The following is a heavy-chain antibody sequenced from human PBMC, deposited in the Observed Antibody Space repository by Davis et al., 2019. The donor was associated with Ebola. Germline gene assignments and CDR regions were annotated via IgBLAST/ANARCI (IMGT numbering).Heavy chain of an antibody. V-gene: IGHV3-21*01. CDR3: ARDKNVVAVNRGWYFDL. D-gene: IGHD2/OR15-2a*01. J-gene: IGHJ2*01. Sequence: PGGSLRLSCAASGFTFSSYAMSWVRQAPGKGLEWVSSISSSSSTIYYADSVKGRFTISRDSAKNSLYLQMNSLRAEDTAVYYCARDKNVVAVNRGWYFDLWGRGTLVTVSS. CDR2: ISSSSSTI. CDR1: GFTFSSYA.